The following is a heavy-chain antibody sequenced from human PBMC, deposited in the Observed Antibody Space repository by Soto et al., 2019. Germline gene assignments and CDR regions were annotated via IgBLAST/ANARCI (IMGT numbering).Heavy chain of an antibody. D-gene: IGHD2-2*01. V-gene: IGHV3-48*02. CDR2: ISSSSSTI. CDR3: ARDQYQLLWDSLDGDGMDV. CDR1: GFTFSSYS. Sequence: GGSLRLSCAASGFTFSSYSMNWVRQAPGKGLEWVSYISSSSSTIYYADSVKGRFTISRDNAKNSLYLQMNSLRDEDTEVYYCARDQYQLLWDSLDGDGMDVWGQGTTVTVSS. J-gene: IGHJ6*02.